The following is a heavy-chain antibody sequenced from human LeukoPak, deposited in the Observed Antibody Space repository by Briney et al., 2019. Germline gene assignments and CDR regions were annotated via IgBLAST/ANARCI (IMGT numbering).Heavy chain of an antibody. CDR2: INHSGST. D-gene: IGHD3-10*01. V-gene: IGHV4-34*01. Sequence: SETLSLTCAVYGGSFSGYYWSWIRQPPGKGLEWIGEINHSGSTNYNPSLKSRVTISVDTSKNQFSLKLSSVTAADTAVYYCARGMWFDTLFSAFDVWGQGTVVSVSS. CDR3: ARGMWFDTLFSAFDV. CDR1: GGSFSGYY. J-gene: IGHJ3*01.